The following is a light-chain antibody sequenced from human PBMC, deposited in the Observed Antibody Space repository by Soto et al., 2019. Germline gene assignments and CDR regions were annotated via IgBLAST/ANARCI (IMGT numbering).Light chain of an antibody. Sequence: EIVLTQSPGTLSLSPGQRDTLSCRASQSVSSSYLAWYQQKPGQAPRLLIFDASTRATGIPARFSGSGSGTEFTLTITSLQSEDFAVYYCQQYNAWPRTFGQGTKVDIK. J-gene: IGKJ1*01. V-gene: IGKV3-15*01. CDR2: DAS. CDR3: QQYNAWPRT. CDR1: QSVSSSY.